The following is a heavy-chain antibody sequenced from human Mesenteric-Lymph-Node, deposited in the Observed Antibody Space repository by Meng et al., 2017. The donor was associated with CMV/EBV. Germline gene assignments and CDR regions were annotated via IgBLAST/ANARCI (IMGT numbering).Heavy chain of an antibody. V-gene: IGHV3-11*01. CDR1: GFPFSDYY. D-gene: IGHD3-10*01. J-gene: IGHJ2*01. CDR3: ARYYGSGSYQYWYFDL. Sequence: SGFPFSDYYMSWIRQAPGKGLEWVSYISSSGSTIYYADSVKGRFTISRDNAKNSLYLQMNSLRAEDMAVYYCARYYGSGSYQYWYFDLWGRGTLVTVSS. CDR2: ISSSGSTI.